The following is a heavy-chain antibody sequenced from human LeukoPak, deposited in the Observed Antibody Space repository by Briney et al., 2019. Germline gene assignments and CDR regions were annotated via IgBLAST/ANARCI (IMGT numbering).Heavy chain of an antibody. V-gene: IGHV3-13*04. CDR2: IGTAGVT. D-gene: IGHD3-10*01. J-gene: IGHJ3*02. CDR1: GFAFSSYD. CDR3: ARAYRGYYGSGSYYNDAFDI. Sequence: PGGSLRLSCAASGFAFSSYDMHWVRQATGKGLEWVSAIGTAGVTYYSGAVKGRFTISRENAKNSLYLQMNSLRAGDTAVYYCARAYRGYYGSGSYYNDAFDIWGQGTMVTVSS.